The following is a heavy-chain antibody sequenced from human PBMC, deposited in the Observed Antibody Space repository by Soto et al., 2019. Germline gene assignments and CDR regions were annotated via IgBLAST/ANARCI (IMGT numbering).Heavy chain of an antibody. V-gene: IGHV3-23*01. D-gene: IGHD4-17*01. CDR1: GFTFSSYA. CDR2: ISGSGGST. Sequence: GESLKISCAASGFTFSSYAMSWVRQAPGKGLEWVSAISGSGGSTYYADSVKGRFTISRDNSKNTLYLQMNSLRAEDTAVYYCAKDRTTTVTGRGSFDYWGQGTLVTVSS. CDR3: AKDRTTTVTGRGSFDY. J-gene: IGHJ4*02.